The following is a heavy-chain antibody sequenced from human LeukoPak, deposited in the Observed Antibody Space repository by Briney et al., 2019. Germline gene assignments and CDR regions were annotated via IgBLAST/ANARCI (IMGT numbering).Heavy chain of an antibody. Sequence: GGSLRPSCAAYGFTFSSYAMSWDRQAPGKGLEWVSAISGSGGSTYYADSVKGRFTISRDNSKNTLYLQMNSLRAEDTAVYYCANELHFHIVVVPAAIVDYWGQGTLVTVSS. CDR3: ANELHFHIVVVPAAIVDY. CDR2: ISGSGGST. V-gene: IGHV3-23*01. CDR1: GFTFSSYA. D-gene: IGHD2-2*01. J-gene: IGHJ4*02.